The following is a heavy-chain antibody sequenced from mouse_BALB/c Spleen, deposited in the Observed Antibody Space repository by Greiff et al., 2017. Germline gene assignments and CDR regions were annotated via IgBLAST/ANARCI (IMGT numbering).Heavy chain of an antibody. V-gene: IGHV2-9*02. D-gene: IGHD1-2*01. CDR3: ARPITTATSWFAY. CDR1: GFSLTSYG. CDR2: IWAGGST. J-gene: IGHJ3*01. Sequence: VKLQESGPGLVAPSQSLSITCTVSGFSLTSYGVHWVRQPPGKGLEWLGVIWAGGSTNYNSALMSRLSISKDNSKSQVFLKMNSLQTDDTAMYYCARPITTATSWFAYWGQGTLVTVSA.